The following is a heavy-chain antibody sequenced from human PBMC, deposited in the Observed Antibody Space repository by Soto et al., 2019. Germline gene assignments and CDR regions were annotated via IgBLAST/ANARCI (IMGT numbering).Heavy chain of an antibody. Sequence: SETLSLTCTVSGGSISSGGYYWSWIRQHPGKGLEWIGYIYDSGSTYYNPSLKSRVTISVDTSKNQFSLKLSSVTAADTAVYYCASLGLEMATNPPGNWYFDLWGRGTLVTVSS. CDR3: ASLGLEMATNPPGNWYFDL. CDR2: IYDSGST. D-gene: IGHD5-12*01. V-gene: IGHV4-31*03. CDR1: GGSISSGGYY. J-gene: IGHJ2*01.